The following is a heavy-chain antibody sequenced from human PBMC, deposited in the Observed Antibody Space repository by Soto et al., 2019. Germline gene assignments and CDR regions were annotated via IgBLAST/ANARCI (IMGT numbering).Heavy chain of an antibody. CDR3: ARGSKMTTF. J-gene: IGHJ4*02. V-gene: IGHV3-21*01. D-gene: IGHD3-16*01. CDR1: GFTFSSYI. CDR2: ISSGSSYI. Sequence: LRLSCAASGFTFSSYIMTWVRQAPGKGLEWVSTISSGSSYIYYADSVKGRFTISRDEDNNSLYLQMNSLRADDTAVYYCARGSKMTTFWGQGTLVTLSS.